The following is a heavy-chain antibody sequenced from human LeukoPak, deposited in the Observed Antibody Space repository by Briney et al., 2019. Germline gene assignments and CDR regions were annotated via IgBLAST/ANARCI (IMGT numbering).Heavy chain of an antibody. CDR1: GFTFSNAW. CDR2: ISGSGDKT. V-gene: IGHV3-23*01. D-gene: IGHD2-15*01. J-gene: IGHJ6*03. CDR3: AKDTTAWWYHRAYMNV. Sequence: PGGSLRLSCAASGFTFSNAWMSWVRQAPGGGLEWVAAISGSGDKTYHADSVKGRFTISKDNSENRLSLQMDSLRAEDTAVYFCAKDTTAWWYHRAYMNVWGKGTTVTVSS.